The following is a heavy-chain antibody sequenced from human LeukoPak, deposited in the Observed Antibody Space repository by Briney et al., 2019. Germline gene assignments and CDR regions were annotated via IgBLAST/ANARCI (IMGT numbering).Heavy chain of an antibody. V-gene: IGHV4-4*07. CDR1: GGSISSYY. CDR2: IYTSGST. CDR3: ARAIKYCSSTSCYGGAFDI. J-gene: IGHJ3*02. D-gene: IGHD2-2*01. Sequence: SETLSLTWTVSGGSISSYYWSWIRQPAGKGLEWIGRIYTSGSTNYNPSLKSRVTISVDTSKNQFSLKLSSVTAADTAVYYCARAIKYCSSTSCYGGAFDIWGQGTMVTVSS.